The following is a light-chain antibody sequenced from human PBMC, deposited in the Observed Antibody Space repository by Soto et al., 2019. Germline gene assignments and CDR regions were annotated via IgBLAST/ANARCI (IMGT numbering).Light chain of an antibody. V-gene: IGKV3-20*01. CDR3: HQYDTSPRT. J-gene: IGKJ4*02. CDR2: GAS. Sequence: EIVLTQSPDSLSLSPGERATLSCRASQTVSSNYLAWYQQKPGQAPRLLIYGASRRATGIPDRFSGSGSGTDFTLTISRLEPEDVAVYYCHQYDTSPRTFGGGNKVEIK. CDR1: QTVSSNY.